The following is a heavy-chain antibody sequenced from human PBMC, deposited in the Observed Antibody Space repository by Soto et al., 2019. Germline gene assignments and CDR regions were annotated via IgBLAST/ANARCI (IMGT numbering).Heavy chain of an antibody. CDR3: ARRLVPIPTHPEGYYYYMDV. D-gene: IGHD3-9*01. J-gene: IGHJ6*03. CDR1: GGSISSSSYY. V-gene: IGHV4-39*01. Sequence: QLQLQESGPGLVKPSETLSLTCTVSGGSISSSSYYWGWIRQPPGKGLEWIGSIYYSGSTYYNPSLSSLVTISVDTSKNQFSLKLSSVTAADTAVYYCARRLVPIPTHPEGYYYYMDVWGKGTTVTVSS. CDR2: IYYSGST.